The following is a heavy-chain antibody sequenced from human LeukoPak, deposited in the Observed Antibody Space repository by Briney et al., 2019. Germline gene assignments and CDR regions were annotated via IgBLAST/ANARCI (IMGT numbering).Heavy chain of an antibody. V-gene: IGHV4-39*01. D-gene: IGHD3-16*02. CDR2: IYYSGST. CDR3: ARRIMITFGGVIAQDY. Sequence: PSETLSLTCTVSGGSVSSSSYYWGWIRQPPGKGLEWNGSIYYSGSTYYNPSLKSRVTISVDTSENQFSLKLSSVTAADTAVYYCARRIMITFGGVIAQDYWGQGTLVTVSS. CDR1: GGSVSSSSYY. J-gene: IGHJ4*02.